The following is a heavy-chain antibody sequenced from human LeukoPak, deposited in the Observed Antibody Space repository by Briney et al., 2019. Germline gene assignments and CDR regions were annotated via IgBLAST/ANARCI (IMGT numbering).Heavy chain of an antibody. CDR2: ISSDPTNK. V-gene: IGHV3-30*10. Sequence: PGGSLRLSCATSGFPFVAYALHWVRQAPGKGLEWVAVISSDPTNKYYMDSVKGRFTISRDNSKNTLYLQMDSLRLEDTAVYYCARLAAASPGYWGQGTLVTVSS. D-gene: IGHD3-16*01. J-gene: IGHJ4*02. CDR3: ARLAAASPGY. CDR1: GFPFVAYA.